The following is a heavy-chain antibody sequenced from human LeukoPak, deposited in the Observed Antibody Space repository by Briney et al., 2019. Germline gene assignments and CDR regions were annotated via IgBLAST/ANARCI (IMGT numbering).Heavy chain of an antibody. V-gene: IGHV3-48*01. CDR1: GFTFSSYS. CDR3: ARGRGYSYGYVSFDY. J-gene: IGHJ4*02. D-gene: IGHD5-18*01. CDR2: ISSSSSTI. Sequence: GSLRLSCAASGFTFSSYSMNWVRQAPGKGLEWVSYISSSSSTIYYADSVKDRFTISRDNAKNSLYRQKNSLRAEDTAVYYCARGRGYSYGYVSFDYWAREPWSPSPQ.